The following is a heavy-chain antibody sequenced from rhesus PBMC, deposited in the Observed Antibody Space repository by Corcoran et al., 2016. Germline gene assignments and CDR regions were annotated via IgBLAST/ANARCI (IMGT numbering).Heavy chain of an antibody. J-gene: IGHJ6*01. CDR1: GGAVSGYYS. Sequence: VQLQESGPGLVTPAETLSLPCAVAGGAVSGYYSRCWVRQAPGKGLGVFGKIYDWGGSNYINPSLTNRITPSVNTSKNPFSLKLSPVTAADTAVYYCASGDSGSWRQFYGLDSWGQGVVVTVSS. CDR3: ASGDSGSWRQFYGLDS. V-gene: IGHV4S14*01. D-gene: IGHD6-25*01. CDR2: IYDWGGSN.